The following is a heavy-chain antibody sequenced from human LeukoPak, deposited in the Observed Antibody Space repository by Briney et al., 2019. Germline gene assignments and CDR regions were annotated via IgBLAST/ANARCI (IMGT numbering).Heavy chain of an antibody. CDR1: GGSISSYY. CDR3: AKGYSSGWYIGY. V-gene: IGHV4-59*01. Sequence: SETLSLTCTVSGGSISSYYWRWIRQPPGKGLVWIGYIYYSGSTNYNPSLKSRVTISVDTTKNQFFLKLSSVTAADTAVYYCAKGYSSGWYIGYWGQGTLVTVSS. J-gene: IGHJ4*02. D-gene: IGHD6-19*01. CDR2: IYYSGST.